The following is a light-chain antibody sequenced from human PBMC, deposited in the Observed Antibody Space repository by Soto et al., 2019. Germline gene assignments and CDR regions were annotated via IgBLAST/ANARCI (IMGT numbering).Light chain of an antibody. V-gene: IGKV3-15*01. CDR3: QQYNSWPRT. CDR1: QSIHTN. J-gene: IGKJ1*01. CDR2: GAS. Sequence: ETVMTQSEATLSVSPGERATLSCRASQSIHTNLAWYQQKPGQPPRLLIYGASTRVTGIPTRFSGSGSGTEFTLTISSLQSEDFAVYYCQQYNSWPRTFGQGTKVEIK.